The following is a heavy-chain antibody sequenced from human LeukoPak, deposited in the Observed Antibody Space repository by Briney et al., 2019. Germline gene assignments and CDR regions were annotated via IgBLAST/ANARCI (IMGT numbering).Heavy chain of an antibody. J-gene: IGHJ4*02. CDR3: ARDIKTAAYYYDSRRMGPVDY. D-gene: IGHD3-22*01. CDR2: INAGNGNT. CDR1: GGTFSSYA. Sequence: GASVTVSCTASGGTFSSYAISWVRQAPGQRLEWMGWINAGNGNTKYSQKFQGRVTITRDTSASTAYMELSSLRSEDTAVYYCARDIKTAAYYYDSRRMGPVDYWGQGTLVTVSS. V-gene: IGHV1-3*01.